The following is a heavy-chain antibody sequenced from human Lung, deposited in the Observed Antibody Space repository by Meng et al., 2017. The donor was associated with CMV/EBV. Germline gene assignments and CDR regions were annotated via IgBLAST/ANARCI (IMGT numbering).Heavy chain of an antibody. CDR3: ARNRYCSSTSCYFDY. J-gene: IGHJ4*02. Sequence: ASXXVSXKASGYTFTSYGISWGRQAPGQGLEWMGWISAYNGNTNYAQKLQGRVTMTTDTSTSTAYMELRSLRSDDTAVYYCARNRYCSSTSCYFDYWDQGTXVTVSS. CDR2: ISAYNGNT. CDR1: GYTFTSYG. V-gene: IGHV1-18*01. D-gene: IGHD2-2*01.